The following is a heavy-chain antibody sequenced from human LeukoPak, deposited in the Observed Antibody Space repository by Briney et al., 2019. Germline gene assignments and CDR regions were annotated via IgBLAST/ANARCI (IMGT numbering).Heavy chain of an antibody. Sequence: PGESLKISCHGYGCSFTSYWIRWVRQMPGKGLEWMGRIDPSDSHTNYSPSFQGHVTISADKSISTAYLQWSSLKASDTAMYTHVRNVRSPSDDFDLWGQGTMVTLS. CDR2: IDPSDSHT. CDR1: GCSFTSYW. V-gene: IGHV5-10-1*01. CDR3: VRNVRSPSDDFDL. J-gene: IGHJ3*01. D-gene: IGHD3-10*02.